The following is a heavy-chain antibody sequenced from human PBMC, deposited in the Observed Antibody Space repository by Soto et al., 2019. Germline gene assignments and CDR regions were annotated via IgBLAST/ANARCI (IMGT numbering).Heavy chain of an antibody. CDR2: ISSSSSTI. J-gene: IGHJ3*02. V-gene: IGHV3-48*02. CDR1: GFTFSSYS. CDR3: ARGYCSGGSCYLDAFDI. D-gene: IGHD2-15*01. Sequence: PGGSLRLSCAASGFTFSSYSMNWVRQAPGKGLEWVSCISSSSSTIYYADSVKGRFTISRDNAKNSLYLQMNSLRDEDTAVYYCARGYCSGGSCYLDAFDIWGQGTMVTVSS.